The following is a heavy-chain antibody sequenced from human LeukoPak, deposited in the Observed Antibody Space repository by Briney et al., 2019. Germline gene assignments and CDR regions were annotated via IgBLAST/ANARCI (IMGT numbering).Heavy chain of an antibody. CDR3: ARNKEGKSLDY. Sequence: ASVKVSCKASGYTFISYSMNWVRQAPGQGLEWMGWVNPNSGGTNYAQKFQGRVTMTRDTSISTAYMELSRLRFDDTAVYYCARNKEGKSLDYWGQGTLVTVSS. J-gene: IGHJ4*02. CDR1: GYTFISYS. V-gene: IGHV1-2*02. CDR2: VNPNSGGT.